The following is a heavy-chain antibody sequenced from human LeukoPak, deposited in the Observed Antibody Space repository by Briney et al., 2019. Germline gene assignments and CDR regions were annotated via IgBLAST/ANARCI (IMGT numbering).Heavy chain of an antibody. D-gene: IGHD2-2*01. J-gene: IGHJ4*02. Sequence: SETLSLTCAVYGGSFSGYYWSWIRQPPGKGLEWIGEINHSGSTNYNPSLKSRVTISVDTSKNQFSLTLSSVTAADTAVYYCARVNYEGIVVVPAAVDYWGQGTLVSVSS. CDR3: ARVNYEGIVVVPAAVDY. CDR2: INHSGST. CDR1: GGSFSGYY. V-gene: IGHV4-34*01.